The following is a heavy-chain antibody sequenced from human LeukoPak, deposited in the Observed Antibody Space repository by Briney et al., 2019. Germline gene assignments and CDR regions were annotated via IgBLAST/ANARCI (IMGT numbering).Heavy chain of an antibody. J-gene: IGHJ1*01. Sequence: GGSLRLSCAASGFTFSSYWMSWVRQAPGKGLEWVANIKQDGSEKYYVDSVKGRFTISRDNAKNSLYLQMNSLRAEDTAVYYCARVHYSSWYEYFQHWGRGTLVTVSS. CDR1: GFTFSSYW. CDR3: ARVHYSSWYEYFQH. V-gene: IGHV3-7*01. D-gene: IGHD6-13*01. CDR2: IKQDGSEK.